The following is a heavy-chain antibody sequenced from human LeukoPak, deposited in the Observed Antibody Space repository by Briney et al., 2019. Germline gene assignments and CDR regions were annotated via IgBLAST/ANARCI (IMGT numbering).Heavy chain of an antibody. CDR2: ISGSGGST. V-gene: IGHV3-23*01. Sequence: GGSLRLSCAASGFTFSSYAMSWVRQAPGKGLEWVSAISGSGGSTYYADSVKGRFTISRDNSKNTLYLQMNSLRAEDTAVYYCAKTYYDGSGYRYYYYMDVWGKGTTVTVSS. J-gene: IGHJ6*03. D-gene: IGHD3-22*01. CDR1: GFTFSSYA. CDR3: AKTYYDGSGYRYYYYMDV.